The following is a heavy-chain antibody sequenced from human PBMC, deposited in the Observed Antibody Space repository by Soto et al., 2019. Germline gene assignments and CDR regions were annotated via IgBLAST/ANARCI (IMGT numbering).Heavy chain of an antibody. CDR2: IYHSGST. CDR1: SGSISSGGYS. V-gene: IGHV4-30-2*01. D-gene: IGHD5-18*01. Sequence: SETLSLTCAVSSGSISSGGYSWSWIRQPPGKGLEWIGYIYHSGSTYYNPSLKSRVTISVDRSKNQFSLKLSSVTAADTAVYYCARDSLRQGYTYYFDYWGQGTLVTVSS. J-gene: IGHJ4*02. CDR3: ARDSLRQGYTYYFDY.